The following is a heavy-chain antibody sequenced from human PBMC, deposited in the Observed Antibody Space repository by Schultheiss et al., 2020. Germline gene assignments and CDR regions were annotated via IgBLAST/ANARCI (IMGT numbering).Heavy chain of an antibody. CDR2: IIGSGDTT. D-gene: IGHD3-10*01. Sequence: ETLSLTCAVSGGSISSSNWWSWVRQPPGKGPEWVSSIIGSGDTTYYAASVKGRFTVSRDNSKNTLYLQMNSLRAEDTAVYYCAKDRQEGTMVRGVPKRYFDYWGQGALVTVSS. J-gene: IGHJ4*02. CDR3: AKDRQEGTMVRGVPKRYFDY. V-gene: IGHV3-23*01. CDR1: GGSISSSN.